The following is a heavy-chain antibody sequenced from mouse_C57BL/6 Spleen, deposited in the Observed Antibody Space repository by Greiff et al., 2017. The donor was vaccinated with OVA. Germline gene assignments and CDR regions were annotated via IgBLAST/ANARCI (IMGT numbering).Heavy chain of an antibody. Sequence: VQLQQPGAELVRPGTSVKLSCKASGYTFTSYWMHWVKQRPGQGLEWIGVIDPSDSYTNYNQKFKGKATLTVDTSSSTAYMQLSSLTSEDSAVYYCAREEANRGYAMDYWGQGTSVTVSS. CDR1: GYTFTSYW. CDR3: AREEANRGYAMDY. J-gene: IGHJ4*01. CDR2: IDPSDSYT. D-gene: IGHD4-1*01. V-gene: IGHV1-59*01.